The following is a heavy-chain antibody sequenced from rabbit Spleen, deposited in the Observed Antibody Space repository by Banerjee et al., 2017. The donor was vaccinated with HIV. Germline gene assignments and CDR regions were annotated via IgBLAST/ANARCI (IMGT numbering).Heavy chain of an antibody. CDR3: ARNYVNAFDP. CDR2: IAGSSSGFT. V-gene: IGHV1S45*01. D-gene: IGHD1-1*01. J-gene: IGHJ2*01. CDR1: GVSFSDKDV. Sequence: QQQLEESGGGLVKPEGSLTLTCKASGVSFSDKDVMCWVRQAPGKGLEWISCIAGSSSGFTYSATWAKGRFTISKTSSTTVTLQMTSLTAADTATYFCARNYVNAFDPWGQGTLVT.